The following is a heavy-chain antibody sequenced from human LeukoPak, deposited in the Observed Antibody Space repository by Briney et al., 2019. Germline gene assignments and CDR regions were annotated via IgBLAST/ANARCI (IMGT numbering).Heavy chain of an antibody. V-gene: IGHV3-48*03. CDR3: AKDGALRAGDLGWYYYMDV. D-gene: IGHD4-17*01. Sequence: GGSLRLSCAASGFTFSSYEMNWVRQAPGKGLEGVSYISSSGSTIYYADSVKGRFTISRDNAKNSLYLQMNSLRAEDTAVYYCAKDGALRAGDLGWYYYMDVWGKGTTVTISS. J-gene: IGHJ6*03. CDR1: GFTFSSYE. CDR2: ISSSGSTI.